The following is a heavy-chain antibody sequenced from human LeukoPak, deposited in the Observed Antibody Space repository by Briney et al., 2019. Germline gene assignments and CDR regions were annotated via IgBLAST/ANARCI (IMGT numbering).Heavy chain of an antibody. D-gene: IGHD3-10*01. J-gene: IGHJ6*02. CDR1: GFTFDDYA. CDR3: AWCGSGIFYGMDV. CDR2: ISGDGGST. V-gene: IGHV3-43*02. Sequence: GGSLRLTCAASGFTFDDYAMHWVRQAPGKGLEWVSLISGDGGSTYYADSVKGRFTISRDNSKNSLYLQMNSLRTEDTALYYCAWCGSGIFYGMDVWGQGTTVTVSS.